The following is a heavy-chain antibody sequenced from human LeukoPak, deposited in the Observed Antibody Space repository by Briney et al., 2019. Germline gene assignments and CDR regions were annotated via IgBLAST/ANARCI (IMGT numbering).Heavy chain of an antibody. CDR2: VHLDGRT. CDR3: AREGGFYRPLDY. Sequence: GSLRLSCAASGFTFSNYGMSWVRQAPGKGLEWIGEVHLDGRTNFNPSLKSRLTMSVDLSENHVSLKLTSVTAADTAAYYCAREGGFYRPLDYSGQGTLVTVSS. D-gene: IGHD6-25*01. V-gene: IGHV4-4*02. J-gene: IGHJ4*02. CDR1: GFTFSNYGM.